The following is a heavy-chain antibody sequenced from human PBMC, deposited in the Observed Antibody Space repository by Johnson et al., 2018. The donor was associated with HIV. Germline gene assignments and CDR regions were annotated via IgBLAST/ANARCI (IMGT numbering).Heavy chain of an antibody. V-gene: IGHV3-30*04. J-gene: IGHJ3*02. Sequence: QVQLVESGGGVVQPGRSLRLSCAASGFTFNSYAMHWVRQAPGKGLEWVAVISYDGSNKYYADSVKGRFTISRDNSKNTLYLQMNSLRAEDTAVYYCAREVDGFDSWGQGTMVTVSS. CDR1: GFTFNSYA. CDR2: ISYDGSNK. CDR3: AREVDGFDS.